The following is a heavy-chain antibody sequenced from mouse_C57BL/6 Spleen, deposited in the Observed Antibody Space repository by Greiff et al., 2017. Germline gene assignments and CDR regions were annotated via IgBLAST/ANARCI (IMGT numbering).Heavy chain of an antibody. V-gene: IGHV5-6*01. CDR2: ISSGGSYT. Sequence: EVKLVESGGDLVKPGGSLKLSCAASGFTFSSYGMSWVRQTPDKRLEWVATISSGGSYTYYPDSVKGRFTISRDNAKNTLYLQMSSLKSEDTAMYYCARERELGQGFAYWGQGTLVTVSA. CDR3: ARERELGQGFAY. CDR1: GFTFSSYG. J-gene: IGHJ3*01. D-gene: IGHD4-1*01.